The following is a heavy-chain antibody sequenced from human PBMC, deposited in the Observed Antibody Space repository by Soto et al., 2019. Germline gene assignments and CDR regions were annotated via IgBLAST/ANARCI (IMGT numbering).Heavy chain of an antibody. J-gene: IGHJ6*02. CDR3: ARDLSGTGLDT. CDR1: GDSIGRFY. CDR2: VYSTGAV. Sequence: QLQLHESGPGLVKPSETLSLTCNVSGDSIGRFYWSWIRQSAGKGLEWIGRVYSTGAVTYNPALKGRVTILLDRSNNHGSLEMNSVTAADAAVYFCARDLSGTGLDTWGRGTRVSVSS. V-gene: IGHV4-4*07. D-gene: IGHD1-26*01.